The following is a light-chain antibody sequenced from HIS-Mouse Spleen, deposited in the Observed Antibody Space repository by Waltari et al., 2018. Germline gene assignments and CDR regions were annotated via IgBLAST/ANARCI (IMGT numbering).Light chain of an antibody. J-gene: IGLJ1*01. CDR1: SRAVGGSNS. V-gene: IGLV2-14*01. Sequence: QSALTQPASVSGSPGQSITISCTGTSRAVGGSNSVSWYQQHPGKAPKLMIYEVSNRPSGVSNRFSGSKSGNTASLTISGLQAEDEADYYCSSYTSSSTYVFGTGTKVTVL. CDR3: SSYTSSSTYV. CDR2: EVS.